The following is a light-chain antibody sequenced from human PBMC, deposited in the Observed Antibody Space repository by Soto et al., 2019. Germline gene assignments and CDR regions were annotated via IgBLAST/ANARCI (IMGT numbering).Light chain of an antibody. CDR3: NSYTTLSNRV. CDR1: STDIGAYNY. V-gene: IGLV2-14*01. Sequence: QSVLSQPASVSGSPGQSITISCTGPSTDIGAYNYVSWYQQHPGKAPKLLIYEVTNRPSGVSNRFSGSKSGNAASLTISGLQAEDEANYYCNSYTTLSNRVFGTGTKVTVL. CDR2: EVT. J-gene: IGLJ1*01.